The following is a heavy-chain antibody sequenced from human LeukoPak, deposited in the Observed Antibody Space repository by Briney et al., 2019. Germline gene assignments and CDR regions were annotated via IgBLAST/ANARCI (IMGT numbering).Heavy chain of an antibody. CDR2: ITPFNGNT. CDR3: ASGTAWELTDAFDI. CDR1: GYTFTYRY. Sequence: SVKVSCKASGYTFTYRYLHWVRQAPGQALEWMGWITPFNGNTNYAQKFQDRVTITRDRSMSTAYMELSSLRSEDTAVYYCASGTAWELTDAFDIWGQGTMVTVSS. D-gene: IGHD1-26*01. V-gene: IGHV1-45*02. J-gene: IGHJ3*02.